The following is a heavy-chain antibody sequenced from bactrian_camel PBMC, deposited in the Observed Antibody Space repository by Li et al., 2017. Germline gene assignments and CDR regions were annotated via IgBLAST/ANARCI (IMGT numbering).Heavy chain of an antibody. V-gene: IGHV3S40*01. D-gene: IGHD4*01. CDR3: AATRDQFGFQCPRNTLYYTY. CDR2: INSAGDRT. CDR1: GFKFSDYA. J-gene: IGHJ4*01. Sequence: VQLVESGGGLVQPGGSLKLSCEASGFKFSDYAMNWVRQAPGKGLECVVSINSAGDRTYYSTSVKGRFTISQDSSGNTVYLQMTNLRPEDTATYYCAATRDQFGFQCPRNTLYYTYWGHGTQVTVS.